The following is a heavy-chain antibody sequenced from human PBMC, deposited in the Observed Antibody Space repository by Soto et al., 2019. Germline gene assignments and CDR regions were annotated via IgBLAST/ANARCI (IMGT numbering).Heavy chain of an antibody. Sequence: QLQLVQSGVEVKKPGASVKVSCKASGYTFTSYGMHWVRQAPGQRLEWMGWINVGNGNTEYSQKFQGRVTIARETSVSTGYMELSSLRSEDTAIYYCGRTYCSSTSCYSIDYWGQGTLVTVSS. V-gene: IGHV1-3*01. CDR3: GRTYCSSTSCYSIDY. J-gene: IGHJ4*02. CDR1: GYTFTSYG. D-gene: IGHD2-2*01. CDR2: INVGNGNT.